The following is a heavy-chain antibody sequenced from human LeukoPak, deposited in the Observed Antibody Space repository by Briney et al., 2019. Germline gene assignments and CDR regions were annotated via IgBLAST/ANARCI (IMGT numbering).Heavy chain of an antibody. Sequence: SETLSLTCTVSGGSIGIYYWTWIRQSAGKGLEWRGRMYASGAFNYNPSLKTRVTMSVYTSKNQFSLNLNSVSAADTAVYYCARGWAPRGQKSCFDYWGRGTLVTVSS. CDR3: ARGWAPRGQKSCFDY. CDR2: MYASGAF. V-gene: IGHV4-4*07. D-gene: IGHD1-26*01. CDR1: GGSIGIYY. J-gene: IGHJ4*02.